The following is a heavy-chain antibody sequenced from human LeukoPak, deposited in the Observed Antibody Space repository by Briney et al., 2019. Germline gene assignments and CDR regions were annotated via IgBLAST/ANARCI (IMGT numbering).Heavy chain of an antibody. Sequence: ASETVSFKSSGYTFTFYYMHWVRQAPGQGLEWMGWINPNSGSTNYAQKFQGRVTMTRDTSISTSYMELSRLRSDDTAVYYCASLDCGGDCYSGKNWGQGTLVTVSS. J-gene: IGHJ4*02. D-gene: IGHD2-21*02. CDR2: INPNSGST. CDR1: GYTFTFYY. V-gene: IGHV1-2*02. CDR3: ASLDCGGDCYSGKN.